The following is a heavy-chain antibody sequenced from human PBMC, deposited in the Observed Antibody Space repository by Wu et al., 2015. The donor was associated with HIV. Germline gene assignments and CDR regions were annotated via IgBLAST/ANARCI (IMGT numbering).Heavy chain of an antibody. V-gene: IGHV1-18*01. J-gene: IGHJ2*01. CDR2: MNPKNGHI. Sequence: LVQSGPEAKRPGASVKVSCKASYILSSYPIAWVRQAPGQRLEWMGWMNPKNGHIQPAQRFQDRITMSADNSAHTGYMELRRLTSDDTAIYFCARVQFDPDYYTYFDLWAEGSLVTVSS. CDR1: YILSSYP. CDR3: ARVQFDPDYYTYFDL. D-gene: IGHD4/OR15-4a*01.